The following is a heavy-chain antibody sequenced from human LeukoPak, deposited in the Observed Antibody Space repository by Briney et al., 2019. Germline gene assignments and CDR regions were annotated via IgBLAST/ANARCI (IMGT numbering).Heavy chain of an antibody. V-gene: IGHV1-2*02. CDR1: GYTFTGYY. CDR2: INPNSGGT. D-gene: IGHD3-22*01. J-gene: IGHJ4*02. Sequence: ASVKVSCKASGYTFTGYYMHWVRQAPGQGLEWMGWINPNSGGTNYAQKFQGRVTMTRDTSISTAYMELSRLRSDDTAVYYCAKDVEYYYDSSGYAPPIPGFDYWGQGTLVTVSS. CDR3: AKDVEYYYDSSGYAPPIPGFDY.